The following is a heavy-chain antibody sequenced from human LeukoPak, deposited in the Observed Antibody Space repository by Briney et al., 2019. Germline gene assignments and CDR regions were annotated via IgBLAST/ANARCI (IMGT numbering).Heavy chain of an antibody. V-gene: IGHV4-34*01. CDR2: INHSGST. Sequence: SGTLSLTCAVYGGSFSGYYWSWIRQPPGKGLEWIGEINHSGSTNYNPSLKSRVTISVDTSKNQFSLKLSSVTAADTAVYYCARGRYSALGYWGQGTLVTVSS. CDR1: GGSFSGYY. D-gene: IGHD2-15*01. CDR3: ARGRYSALGY. J-gene: IGHJ4*02.